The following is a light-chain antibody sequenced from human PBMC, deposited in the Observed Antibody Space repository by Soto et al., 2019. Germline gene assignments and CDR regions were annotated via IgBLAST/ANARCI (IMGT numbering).Light chain of an antibody. CDR3: HQYGSSPRT. Sequence: EIWLTQFPGTLSLSPGERATLSCTASQSFNSNYLAWYQQKPGQAPRLLIYGASTRATGIPDRFSGSGSGTDFTLTISRLEPEDFAVYYCHQYGSSPRTFGPGTKADIK. CDR2: GAS. CDR1: QSFNSNY. V-gene: IGKV3-20*01. J-gene: IGKJ1*01.